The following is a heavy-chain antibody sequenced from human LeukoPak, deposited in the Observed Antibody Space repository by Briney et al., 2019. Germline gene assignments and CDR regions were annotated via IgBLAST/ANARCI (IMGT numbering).Heavy chain of an antibody. CDR1: GFSFSSYW. CDR2: IKQDGSEK. D-gene: IGHD1-26*01. J-gene: IGHJ3*02. V-gene: IGHV3-7*01. Sequence: PGGSLRLSCAASGFSFSSYWMSWVRQAPGKGLEWVANIKQDGSEKYYVDSVKGRFTISRDNAKNTLYLQMNSLRAEDTAMYYCARSGRGGAFDIWGQGTMVTVSS. CDR3: ARSGRGGAFDI.